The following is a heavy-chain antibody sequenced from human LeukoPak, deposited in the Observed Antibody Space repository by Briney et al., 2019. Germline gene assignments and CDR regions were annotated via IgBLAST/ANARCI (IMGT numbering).Heavy chain of an antibody. J-gene: IGHJ4*02. CDR1: GFTFDDNA. D-gene: IGHD7-27*01. CDR3: AKATPSGVSWGNYYFDY. CDR2: ISWNNGSI. V-gene: IGHV3-9*03. Sequence: GRSLRLSCAASGFTFDDNAMHWVRHAPGKGLEWVSGISWNNGSIGYADSVKGRFTISRDNAKNSLYLQMNSLRAEDMALYYRAKATPSGVSWGNYYFDYWGQGTLVTVSS.